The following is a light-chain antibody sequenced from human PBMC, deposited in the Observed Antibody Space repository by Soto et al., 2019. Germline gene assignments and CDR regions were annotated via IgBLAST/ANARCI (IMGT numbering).Light chain of an antibody. V-gene: IGKV3-15*01. Sequence: EIVLTQSPATLSLSPGERATLSCRASRSISTYLAWYQQKPGQAPRLLIYGASTRATGIPARFSGSGSGTEFTLTISSLQSEDFAVYYCQQYNNPKTFGQGTKVDIK. CDR1: RSISTY. CDR3: QQYNNPKT. J-gene: IGKJ1*01. CDR2: GAS.